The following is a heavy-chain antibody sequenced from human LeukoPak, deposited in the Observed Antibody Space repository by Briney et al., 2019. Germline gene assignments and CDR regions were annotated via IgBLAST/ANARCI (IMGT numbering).Heavy chain of an antibody. J-gene: IGHJ4*02. D-gene: IGHD1-14*01. Sequence: PSETLSLTCAVYGGSFSGYYWSWIRQPPGKGLEWIGEINHSGSTTYNLSLTSRVTISVVTSKNHFSLKLSSVTAGDTAGYYCARRRRPRLDCWGQGTLVPGPS. CDR1: GGSFSGYY. CDR2: INHSGST. V-gene: IGHV4-34*01. CDR3: ARRRRPRLDC.